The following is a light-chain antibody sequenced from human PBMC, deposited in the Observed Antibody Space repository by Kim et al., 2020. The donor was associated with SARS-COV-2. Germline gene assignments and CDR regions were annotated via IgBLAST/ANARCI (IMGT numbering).Light chain of an antibody. CDR2: EVS. J-gene: IGLJ2*01. V-gene: IGLV2-8*01. Sequence: QSALTQPPSASGSPGQSVTISCTGTSSDVGGYNYVSWYQQHPGKAPKFMIYEVSKRPSGVPDRFSGSKSRNTASLTVSGLQAEDEADYYCSSYAGSNNFVVFGGGTQLTV. CDR1: SSDVGGYNY. CDR3: SSYAGSNNFVV.